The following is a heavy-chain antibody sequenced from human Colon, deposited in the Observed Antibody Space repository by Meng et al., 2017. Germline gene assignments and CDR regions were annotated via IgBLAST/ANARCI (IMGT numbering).Heavy chain of an antibody. CDR2: ISEGGEKV. J-gene: IGHJ6*01. CDR3: ARVGGSGNNNYGPPFYYAMDF. Sequence: GGSLRLSCKASGFSLSDDYMAWIGRAPGKGLEWISYISEGGEKVYSADYLKGRLTVSRDNAKTSLFLQINGLRVEDAGSYFCARVGGSGNNNYGPPFYYAMDFWGQGTTVTVSS. CDR1: GFSLSDDY. D-gene: IGHD3-10*01. V-gene: IGHV3-11*04.